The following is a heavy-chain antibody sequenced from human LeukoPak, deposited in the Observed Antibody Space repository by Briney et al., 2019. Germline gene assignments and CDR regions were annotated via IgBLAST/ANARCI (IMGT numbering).Heavy chain of an antibody. V-gene: IGHV3-23*01. CDR2: ISGSGGST. CDR1: GFTFSSYA. D-gene: IGHD6-13*01. J-gene: IGHJ5*02. CDR3: AKPGQAGIAAAGTRGENWFDP. Sequence: GGSLRLSCAASGFTFSSYAMSWVRQAPGKGLEWVSAISGSGGSTYYADSVKGRFTISRDNSKNTLDLQMNSLRAEDTAVYYCAKPGQAGIAAAGTRGENWFDPWGQGTLVTVSS.